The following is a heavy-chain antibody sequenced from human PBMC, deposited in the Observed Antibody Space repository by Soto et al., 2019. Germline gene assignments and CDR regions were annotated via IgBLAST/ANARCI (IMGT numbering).Heavy chain of an antibody. D-gene: IGHD3-3*01. Sequence: SETLSLTCTVSGGSISSYYWSWIRQPPGKGLEWIGYIYYSGSTNYNPSLKSRVTISVDTSKNQFSLKLSSVTAADTAVYYCARGNFWSGYYYYYGMDAWGQGTTVTVSS. CDR3: ARGNFWSGYYYYYGMDA. CDR1: GGSISSYY. V-gene: IGHV4-59*01. CDR2: IYYSGST. J-gene: IGHJ6*02.